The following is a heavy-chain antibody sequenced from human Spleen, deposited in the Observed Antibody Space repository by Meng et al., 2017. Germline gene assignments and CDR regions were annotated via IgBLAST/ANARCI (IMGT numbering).Heavy chain of an antibody. D-gene: IGHD3-10*01. J-gene: IGHJ4*02. CDR1: GFTFSNAW. CDR3: ARVSGHFDY. CDR2: IKQDGSWR. V-gene: IGHV3-7*01. Sequence: GESLKISCAASGFTFSNAWMTWVRQAPGKGLEWVGHIKQDGSWRYYVDSVKGRFTISRDNAKNSLYLQMSSLRAEDTAVYYCARVSGHFDYWGQGTLVTVSS.